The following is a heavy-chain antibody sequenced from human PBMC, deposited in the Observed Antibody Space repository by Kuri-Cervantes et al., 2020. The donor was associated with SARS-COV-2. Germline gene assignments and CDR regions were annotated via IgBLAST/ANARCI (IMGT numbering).Heavy chain of an antibody. Sequence: GGSLRLSCAASGFTFSSYWMSWVHQAPGKGLEWVANIKQDGSEKYSVDSVKGRFTISRDNAKNSLYLQMNSLRAEDTAVYYCARDQGWLDPWWFDPCGQGTLVTVSS. D-gene: IGHD6-19*01. J-gene: IGHJ5*02. CDR1: GFTFSSYW. CDR2: IKQDGSEK. CDR3: ARDQGWLDPWWFDP. V-gene: IGHV3-7*01.